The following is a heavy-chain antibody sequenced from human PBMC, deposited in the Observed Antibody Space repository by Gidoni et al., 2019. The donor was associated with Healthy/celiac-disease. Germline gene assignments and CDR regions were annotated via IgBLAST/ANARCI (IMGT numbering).Heavy chain of an antibody. V-gene: IGHV4-34*01. CDR2: INHSGST. CDR3: ARSVDGDSPYYYYGMDV. Sequence: QVQLQQWGAGLLKPSETLSLTCAVYGGSFSGYYWSWIRQPPGKGLEWIGEINHSGSTNYNPSLKSRVTISVDTSKNQFSLKLSSVTAADTAVYYCARSVDGDSPYYYYGMDVWGKGTTVTVSS. CDR1: GGSFSGYY. D-gene: IGHD4-17*01. J-gene: IGHJ6*04.